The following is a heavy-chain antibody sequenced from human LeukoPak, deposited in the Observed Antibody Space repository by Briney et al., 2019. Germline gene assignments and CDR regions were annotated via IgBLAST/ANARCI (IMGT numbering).Heavy chain of an antibody. V-gene: IGHV4-59*01. CDR2: IYYSGST. Sequence: SETLSLTCAVYGGSFSGYYWSWIRQPPGKGLEWIGYIYYSGSTNYNPSLKSRVTISVDTSKNQFSLKLSSVTAADTAVYYCARRGYDILTGYYIFDYWGQGTLVTVSS. CDR3: ARRGYDILTGYYIFDY. J-gene: IGHJ4*02. CDR1: GGSFSGYY. D-gene: IGHD3-9*01.